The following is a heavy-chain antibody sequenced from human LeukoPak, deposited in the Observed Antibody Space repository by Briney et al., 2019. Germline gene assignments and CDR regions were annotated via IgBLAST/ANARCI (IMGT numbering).Heavy chain of an antibody. CDR2: ISYDGSNK. CDR1: GFTFSSYG. J-gene: IGHJ1*01. V-gene: IGHV3-30*03. Sequence: GGSLRLSCAASGFTFSSYGMHWVRQAPGKGLEWVAVISYDGSNKYYADSVRGRFTISRDNSKNTLYLQMNSLRAEDTAVYYCARDEGYFQHWGQGTLVTVSS. CDR3: ARDEGYFQH.